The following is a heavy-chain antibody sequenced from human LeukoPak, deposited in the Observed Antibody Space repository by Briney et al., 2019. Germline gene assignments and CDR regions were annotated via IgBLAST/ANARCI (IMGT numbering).Heavy chain of an antibody. Sequence: ASVKVSCTASGYTFTSYGISWVRQAPGQGLEWMGWISAYNGNTNYAQKFQGRVTITRDTSASTAYMELSSLRSEDTAVYYCARPCGGSCYPSLAFDIWRQGTMVTVSS. CDR2: ISAYNGNT. CDR3: ARPCGGSCYPSLAFDI. D-gene: IGHD2-15*01. CDR1: GYTFTSYG. V-gene: IGHV1-18*01. J-gene: IGHJ3*02.